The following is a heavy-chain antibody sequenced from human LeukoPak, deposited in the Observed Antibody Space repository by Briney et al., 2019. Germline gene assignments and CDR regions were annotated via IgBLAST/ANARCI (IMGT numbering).Heavy chain of an antibody. V-gene: IGHV1-46*01. CDR1: GYTFTSYY. J-gene: IGHJ4*02. D-gene: IGHD2-2*01. CDR2: INPNGGST. Sequence: ASVKVSCKASGYTFTSYYIYWVRQAPGQGLEWMGIINPNGGSTSYAQKFQGRVTMTRDTSTSTVYMELSSLRSEDTAVYYCAREALVGCSSTSCYLYYWGQGTLVTVSS. CDR3: AREALVGCSSTSCYLYY.